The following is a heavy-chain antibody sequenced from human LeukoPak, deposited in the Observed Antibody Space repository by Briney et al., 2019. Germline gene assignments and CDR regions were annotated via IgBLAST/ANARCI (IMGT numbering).Heavy chain of an antibody. CDR2: ISYDGSNK. CDR3: ARVSRYDFWSGAQYFDY. Sequence: GGSLRLSCAASGFTFSSYAMHWVRQAPGKGLEWVAVISYDGSNKYYADSVKGRFTISRDNSKSTLYLQMNSLRAEDTAVYYCARVSRYDFWSGAQYFDYWGQGTLVTVSS. CDR1: GFTFSSYA. J-gene: IGHJ4*02. D-gene: IGHD3-3*01. V-gene: IGHV3-30-3*01.